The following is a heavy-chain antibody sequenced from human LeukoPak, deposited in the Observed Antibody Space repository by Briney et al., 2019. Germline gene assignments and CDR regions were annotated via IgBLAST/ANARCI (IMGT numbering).Heavy chain of an antibody. V-gene: IGHV1-18*01. CDR2: ISAYNGNT. CDR1: GFTFSSYG. Sequence: GRSLRLSCAASGFTFSSYGISWVRQAPGQGLEWMGWISAYNGNTNYAQKLQGRVTMTTDTSTSTAYMELRSLRSDDTAVYYCARGGPNWFDPWGQGTLVTVSS. CDR3: ARGGPNWFDP. D-gene: IGHD3/OR15-3a*01. J-gene: IGHJ5*02.